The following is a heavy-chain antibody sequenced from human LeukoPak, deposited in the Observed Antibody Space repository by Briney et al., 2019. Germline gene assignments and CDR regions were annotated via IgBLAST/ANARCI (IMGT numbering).Heavy chain of an antibody. CDR1: GITFSSYW. Sequence: GGSLRLFCAASGITFSSYWMSWVRQAPGKGLEWVANIKQDGSEKYYVDSVKGRFTISRDNAKNSLYLQMNSLRAEDTAVYYCVRDLRWSFDYWGQGTLVTVSS. D-gene: IGHD4-23*01. V-gene: IGHV3-7*01. CDR2: IKQDGSEK. J-gene: IGHJ4*02. CDR3: VRDLRWSFDY.